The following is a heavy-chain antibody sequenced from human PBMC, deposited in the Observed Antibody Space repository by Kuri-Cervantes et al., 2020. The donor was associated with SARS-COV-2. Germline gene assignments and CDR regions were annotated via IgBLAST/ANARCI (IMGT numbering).Heavy chain of an antibody. Sequence: GESLKISCAASGFTFSGSAMHWVRQASGKGLEWVGRIRSKANSYATAYAASVKGRFTISRDDSKNTAYLQMNSLKTEDTAVYYCTRYCSSTSCHSPMDVWGQGTTVTVSS. V-gene: IGHV3-73*01. CDR3: TRYCSSTSCHSPMDV. CDR1: GFTFSGSA. CDR2: IRSKANSYAT. J-gene: IGHJ6*02. D-gene: IGHD2-2*01.